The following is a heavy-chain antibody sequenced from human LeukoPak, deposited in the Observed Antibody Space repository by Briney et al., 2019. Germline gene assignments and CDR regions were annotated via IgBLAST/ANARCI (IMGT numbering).Heavy chain of an antibody. CDR1: GYTFTSYG. D-gene: IGHD5-24*01. CDR3: TTDLVETEDY. Sequence: VKVSCKASGYTFTSYGISWVRQAAGQGLEWMGVINPSVGSTSYAQKFQGRVTMTRDTSASTVYMELSSLRSEDTAMYYCTTDLVETEDYWGQGTLVTVSS. J-gene: IGHJ4*02. V-gene: IGHV1-46*01. CDR2: INPSVGST.